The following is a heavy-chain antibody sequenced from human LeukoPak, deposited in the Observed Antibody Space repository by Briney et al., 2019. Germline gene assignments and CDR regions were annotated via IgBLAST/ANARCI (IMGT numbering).Heavy chain of an antibody. CDR1: GFTFSSYS. Sequence: GGSLRLSCAASGFTFSSYSMNWIRQAPEKGLEWVSSISSSSSYIYYADSVKGRFTISRDNAMNSVYMEMNDLTAEDTAFYYCARGEDGSFDRWGQGTLVIVSS. D-gene: IGHD5-24*01. J-gene: IGHJ4*02. CDR2: ISSSSSYI. CDR3: ARGEDGSFDR. V-gene: IGHV3-21*04.